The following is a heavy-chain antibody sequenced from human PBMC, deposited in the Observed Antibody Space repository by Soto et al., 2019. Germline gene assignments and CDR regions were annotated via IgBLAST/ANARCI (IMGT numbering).Heavy chain of an antibody. V-gene: IGHV4-34*01. J-gene: IGHJ2*01. CDR1: GGSFSGYY. CDR2: INPSGST. CDR3: ARGLGYIVVVTARRYWYFDL. D-gene: IGHD2-21*02. Sequence: SETVSLTCAVYGGSFSGYYCSLIRQPPGKGLGWIGEINPSGSTNYIPSLKIRVTISVDTSKNQYSPKLSSVTAADTAVYYWARGLGYIVVVTARRYWYFDLWGRGTLVPVSS.